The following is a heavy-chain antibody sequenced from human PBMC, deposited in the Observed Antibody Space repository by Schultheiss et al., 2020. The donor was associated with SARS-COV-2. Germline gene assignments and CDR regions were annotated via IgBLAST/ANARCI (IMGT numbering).Heavy chain of an antibody. Sequence: SETLSLTCTVSGGSISSGDYSWTWIRQPPGKGLEWIGTIYFSGSTYYSPSLKSRLTMSVDTSKSQFSLHLSSVTAADTAVYYCARDDRDRLQPGGYYYYAMDVWGQGTTVTVSS. J-gene: IGHJ6*02. D-gene: IGHD5-24*01. CDR3: ARDDRDRLQPGGYYYYAMDV. CDR1: GGSISSGDYS. V-gene: IGHV4-30-4*01. CDR2: IYFSGST.